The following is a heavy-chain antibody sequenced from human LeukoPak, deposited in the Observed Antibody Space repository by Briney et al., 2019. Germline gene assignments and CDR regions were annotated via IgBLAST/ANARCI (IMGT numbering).Heavy chain of an antibody. CDR2: IKQDGSEK. J-gene: IGHJ4*02. CDR3: ARTHDYGDYSFDY. V-gene: IGHV3-7*01. CDR1: GFTFSSYW. D-gene: IGHD4-17*01. Sequence: GGSLRLSCAASGFTFSSYWMSWVRQAPGKGLEWVANIKQDGSEKYYVDSVKGRFTISRDNAKNSLYLRMNSLRAEDTAVYYCARTHDYGDYSFDYWGQGTLVTVSS.